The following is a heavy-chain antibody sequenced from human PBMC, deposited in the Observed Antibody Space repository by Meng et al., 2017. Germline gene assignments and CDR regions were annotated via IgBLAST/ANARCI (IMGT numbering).Heavy chain of an antibody. CDR3: ARDQGYDSSGYLN. Sequence: GESLKISCAASGFTFSSYWMHWVRQAPGKGLVWVSRINSDGSSTSYADSVKGRFIISRDNAKNTLYLQMNSLRAEDTAVYYCARDQGYDSSGYLNWGQGTLVTVSS. D-gene: IGHD3-22*01. CDR1: GFTFSSYW. J-gene: IGHJ4*02. V-gene: IGHV3-74*01. CDR2: INSDGSST.